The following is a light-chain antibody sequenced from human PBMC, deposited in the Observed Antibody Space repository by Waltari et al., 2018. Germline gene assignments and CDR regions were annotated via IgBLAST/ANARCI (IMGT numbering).Light chain of an antibody. V-gene: IGKV1-5*03. J-gene: IGKJ1*01. CDR3: QRYETSPRT. CDR2: GAS. CDR1: QSIRNW. Sequence: DIQMTQSPSTLSASVGDRVIIACRASQSIRNWLAWYQQKPGKAPKLLIHGASVLETGVPARVSGSGSETEFKLTIGGLQPDEFASYFCQRYETSPRTFGPGTKVGVK.